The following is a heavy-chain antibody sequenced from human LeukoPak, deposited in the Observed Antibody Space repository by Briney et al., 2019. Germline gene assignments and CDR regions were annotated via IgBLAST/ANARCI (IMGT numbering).Heavy chain of an antibody. J-gene: IGHJ4*02. Sequence: GGSLRLSCAASGFTFSSYGMHWVRQAPGKGLEWVSSISSSSRYIYYAASVKGRLTISSDNAKNSLYLQMNSLRAEDTAVYYCEAVAGTGYFDYWGQGTLVTVSS. CDR2: ISSSSRYI. D-gene: IGHD6-19*01. CDR1: GFTFSSYG. V-gene: IGHV3-21*01. CDR3: EAVAGTGYFDY.